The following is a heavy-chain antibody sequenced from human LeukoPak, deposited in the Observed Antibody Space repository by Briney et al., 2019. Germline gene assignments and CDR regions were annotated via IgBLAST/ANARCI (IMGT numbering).Heavy chain of an antibody. D-gene: IGHD3-22*01. V-gene: IGHV3-23*01. Sequence: GGSLRPSCAASGFTFRNAAMKCVRQAPGKGLEWVSGISGSGGNTYYADSVKGRFTISRDNSKNTLYLQMNSLRAEDTAVYFCAKRGVVIRVILVGFHKEAYYFDSWGQGALVTVSS. CDR1: GFTFRNAA. J-gene: IGHJ4*02. CDR3: AKRGVVIRVILVGFHKEAYYFDS. CDR2: ISGSGGNT.